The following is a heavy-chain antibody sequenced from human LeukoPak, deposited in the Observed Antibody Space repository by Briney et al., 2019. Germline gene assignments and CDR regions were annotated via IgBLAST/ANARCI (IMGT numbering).Heavy chain of an antibody. V-gene: IGHV4-4*02. CDR2: IYHSGST. CDR1: GGSISSSNW. CDR3: ARYCSGGSCGFDY. D-gene: IGHD2-15*01. J-gene: IGHJ4*02. Sequence: SETLSLTCAVSGGSISSSNWWSWVRQPPGKGLEWIGEIYHSGSTNYNPSLKSRVTISVDKSKNQFSLKLSSVTAADTAVYYCARYCSGGSCGFDYWGQGTLVTVSS.